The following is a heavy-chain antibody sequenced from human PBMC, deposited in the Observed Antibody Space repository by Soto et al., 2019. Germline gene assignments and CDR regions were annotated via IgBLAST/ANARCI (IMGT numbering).Heavy chain of an antibody. CDR1: GYTFTGYG. Sequence: QVQLVQSGAEVKRPGASVKVSCKASGYTFTGYGIAWVRQAPGQGLAGMGWISAYNGNTLQTQKFQDRLTMTTDTPANTAYMELRSLRSDDTAVDDGERPLGGYGDYAAPWNYGGQGT. J-gene: IGHJ4*02. D-gene: IGHD4-17*01. CDR3: ERPLGGYGDYAAPWNY. V-gene: IGHV1-18*04. CDR2: ISAYNGNT.